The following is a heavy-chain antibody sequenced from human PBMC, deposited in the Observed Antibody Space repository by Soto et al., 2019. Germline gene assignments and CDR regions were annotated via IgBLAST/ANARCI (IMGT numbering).Heavy chain of an antibody. CDR3: AKDRGGYSGEGDAFDI. D-gene: IGHD5-12*01. V-gene: IGHV3-30*18. CDR2: ISYDGSNK. CDR1: GFTFSSYG. J-gene: IGHJ3*02. Sequence: QVQLVESGGGVVQPWRSLRLSCAASGFTFSSYGMHWVRQAPGKGLEWVAVISYDGSNKYYADSVKGRFTISRDNSKNTLYLQMNSLRAEDTAVYYCAKDRGGYSGEGDAFDIWGQGTMVTVSS.